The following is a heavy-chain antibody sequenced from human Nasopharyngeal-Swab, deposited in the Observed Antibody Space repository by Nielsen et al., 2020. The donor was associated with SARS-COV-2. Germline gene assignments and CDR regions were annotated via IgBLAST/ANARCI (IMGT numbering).Heavy chain of an antibody. CDR2: IDWDDDK. V-gene: IGHV2-70*01. Sequence: WIRQPPGKALEWLALIDWDDDKYYSTSLKTRLTISKDTSKNQVILTMTNMDPVDTATYYCARIPGVGATRGGFDYWGQGTLGTVSS. CDR3: ARIPGVGATRGGFDY. J-gene: IGHJ4*02. D-gene: IGHD1-26*01.